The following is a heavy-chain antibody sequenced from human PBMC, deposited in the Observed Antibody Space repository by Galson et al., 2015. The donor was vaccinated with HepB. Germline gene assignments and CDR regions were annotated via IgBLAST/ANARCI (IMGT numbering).Heavy chain of an antibody. CDR1: GDSVSSTSTA. V-gene: IGHV6-1*01. D-gene: IGHD3-16*01. CDR2: TYYRSKWYY. J-gene: IGHJ4*02. Sequence: CAISGDSVSSTSTARNWIRQSPSRGLEWLGRTYYRSKWYYEYGVSVRSRITINPDTSKNQFSLQLNSVTPEDTAVYYCARMGGVVDYWGQGTLVTVSS. CDR3: ARMGGVVDY.